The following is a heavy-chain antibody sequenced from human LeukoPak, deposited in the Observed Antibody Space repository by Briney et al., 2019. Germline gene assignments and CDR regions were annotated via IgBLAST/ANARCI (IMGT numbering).Heavy chain of an antibody. CDR3: ARGSSSGPYSWFDP. V-gene: IGHV4-39*07. D-gene: IGHD6-19*01. J-gene: IGHJ5*02. CDR2: IYYSGST. CDR1: GVSISSSSYY. Sequence: SETLSLTRTVSGVSISSSSYYWDWIRQPPGKGLEWIGSIYYSGSTYYNPSLKSRVTTSVDTSKNQFSLKLSSVTAADTAVYYCARGSSSGPYSWFDPWGQGTLVTVSS.